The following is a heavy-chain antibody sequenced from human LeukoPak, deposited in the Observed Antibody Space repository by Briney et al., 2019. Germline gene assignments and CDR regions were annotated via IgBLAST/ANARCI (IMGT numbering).Heavy chain of an antibody. CDR3: AKSEPATVTTFDY. Sequence: PGGSLRLSCAASGFTVSSNYMSWVRQAPGKGLEWVAFIRYDGSNKYYADSVKGRFTISRDNSKNTLYLQMNSLRAEDTAVYYCAKSEPATVTTFDYWGQGTLVTVSS. CDR1: GFTVSSNY. D-gene: IGHD4-17*01. J-gene: IGHJ4*02. CDR2: IRYDGSNK. V-gene: IGHV3-30*02.